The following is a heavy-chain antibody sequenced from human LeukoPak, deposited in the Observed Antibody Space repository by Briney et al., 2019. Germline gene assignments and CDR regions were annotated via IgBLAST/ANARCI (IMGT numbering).Heavy chain of an antibody. D-gene: IGHD2-15*01. J-gene: IGHJ4*02. V-gene: IGHV4-59*01. CDR2: IYYSGST. CDR1: GGSISSYY. Sequence: PSETLSLTCTGSGGSISSYYWSWIRQPPGKGLEWVGFIYYSGSTNYNPSLKSRVTISVDTSKNQFSLKLNSVTAADTAVYYCARVAYCSGGSCYPDYWGQGTLVTVSS. CDR3: ARVAYCSGGSCYPDY.